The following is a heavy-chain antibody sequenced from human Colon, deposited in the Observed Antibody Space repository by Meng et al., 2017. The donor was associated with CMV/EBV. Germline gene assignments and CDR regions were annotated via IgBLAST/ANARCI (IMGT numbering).Heavy chain of an antibody. Sequence: SLKISCAASGFTFADHAMHWVRHVPGKGLEWVAVINWNSGSIGYADSVKGRFTISRDNSKNTLYLQMNSLRPEDTAVYYCAKHIRQLIKYYYYGMNVWGQGTTVTVSS. CDR1: GFTFADHA. J-gene: IGHJ6*02. CDR3: AKHIRQLIKYYYYGMNV. D-gene: IGHD6-6*01. V-gene: IGHV3-9*01. CDR2: INWNSGSI.